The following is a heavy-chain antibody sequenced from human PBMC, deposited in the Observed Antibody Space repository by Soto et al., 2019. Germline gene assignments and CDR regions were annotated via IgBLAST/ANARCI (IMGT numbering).Heavy chain of an antibody. J-gene: IGHJ4*02. D-gene: IGHD3-9*01. Sequence: PGGSLRLSCAASGFTFSSYAMSWVRQAPGKGLEWVSAISGSGGSTYYADSVKGRFTISRDNSKNTLYLQMSSLRAEDTAVYYCAKFAHYDILTGYYYFDYWGQGTLVTVSS. V-gene: IGHV3-23*01. CDR2: ISGSGGST. CDR3: AKFAHYDILTGYYYFDY. CDR1: GFTFSSYA.